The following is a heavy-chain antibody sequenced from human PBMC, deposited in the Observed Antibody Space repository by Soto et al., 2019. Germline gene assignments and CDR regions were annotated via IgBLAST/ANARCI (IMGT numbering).Heavy chain of an antibody. CDR3: ARAYYYGSGRSFLSFRKSYYYYMDV. V-gene: IGHV3-53*04. J-gene: IGHJ6*03. D-gene: IGHD3-10*01. Sequence: GGSLRLSCAASGFTVSSNYMSWVRQAPGKGLEWVSVIYSGGSTYYADSVKGRFTISRHNSKNTLYLQMNSLRAEDTAVYYCARAYYYGSGRSFLSFRKSYYYYMDVWGKGTTVTVSS. CDR2: IYSGGST. CDR1: GFTVSSNY.